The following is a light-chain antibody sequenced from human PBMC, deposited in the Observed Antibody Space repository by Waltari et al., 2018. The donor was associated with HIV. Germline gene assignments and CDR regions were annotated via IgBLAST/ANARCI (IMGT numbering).Light chain of an antibody. V-gene: IGLV2-11*01. CDR3: SSYGGVASYLI. J-gene: IGLJ2*01. CDR2: HVN. CDR1: SSDIGAYDY. Sequence: HSALTQPRSVSGSPGQSVTISCTGTSSDIGAYDYVSWFQKFPVRAPKRLIFHVNKRPSGVPDRFSGFKSVDTASQTISGLQPDDESDYFCSSYGGVASYLIFGGGTTLTVL.